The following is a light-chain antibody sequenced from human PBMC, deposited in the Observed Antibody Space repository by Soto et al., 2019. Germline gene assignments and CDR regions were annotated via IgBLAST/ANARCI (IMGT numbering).Light chain of an antibody. CDR2: ETS. J-gene: IGKJ2*01. CDR1: QDILKY. Sequence: IQMTQSPASLSASIGDQVTITCRASQDILKYVNWYQQKLGQAPKILIFETSNLERRVPTRFKGSGYGTIFSLTIDSLQPDDFATYFCQQSYNAPYTFGQGT. CDR3: QQSYNAPYT. V-gene: IGKV1-39*01.